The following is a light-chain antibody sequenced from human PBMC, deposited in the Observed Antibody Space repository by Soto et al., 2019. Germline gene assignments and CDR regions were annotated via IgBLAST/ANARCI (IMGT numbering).Light chain of an antibody. V-gene: IGKV3-20*01. J-gene: IGKJ1*01. Sequence: DIVVTQSPGTLSLSPGERATLSCRASQSVSSSYLAWYQQRPGQAPRLLIYGASSRAAGIPDRFSGSGSGTDFTLTISRLEPEDSAVYYCQQYGSSPWTFGQGTKVELK. CDR2: GAS. CDR3: QQYGSSPWT. CDR1: QSVSSSY.